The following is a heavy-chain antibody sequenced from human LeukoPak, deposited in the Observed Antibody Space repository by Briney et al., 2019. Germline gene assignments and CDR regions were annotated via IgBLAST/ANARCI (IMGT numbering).Heavy chain of an antibody. CDR3: ARTRMSRWFDP. CDR2: IYYSGST. V-gene: IGHV4-31*03. Sequence: SQTLSLTCTVSGGSISSGGYYWSWIRQHPGKGLEWIGYIYYSGSTYYNPSLKSRVTISVDTSKNQFSLKLSSVTDADTAVYYCARTRMSRWFDPWGQGTLVTVSS. CDR1: GGSISSGGYY. J-gene: IGHJ5*02. D-gene: IGHD1-14*01.